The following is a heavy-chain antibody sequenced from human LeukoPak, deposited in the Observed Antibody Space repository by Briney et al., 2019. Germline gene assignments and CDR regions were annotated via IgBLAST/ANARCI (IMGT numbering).Heavy chain of an antibody. CDR2: IKSDGSET. V-gene: IGHV3-74*01. CDR1: GFTFSNYW. CDR3: AKGHIESGGYYYFDY. Sequence: GGSLRLSCAASGFTFSNYWMHWVRQGPGKGLMWVSRIKSDGSETSSAESLEGRFTISRDNSKNMLNLQMNSLRAEDTAVYYCAKGHIESGGYYYFDYWGQGTLVTVSS. D-gene: IGHD3-22*01. J-gene: IGHJ4*02.